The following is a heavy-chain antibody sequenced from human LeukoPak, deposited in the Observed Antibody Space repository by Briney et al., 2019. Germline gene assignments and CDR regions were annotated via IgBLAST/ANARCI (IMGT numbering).Heavy chain of an antibody. J-gene: IGHJ1*01. CDR3: ARDSLAGTMGYFQH. V-gene: IGHV4-61*08. CDR2: ISYSGST. Sequence: SETLSLTCTVSGGSVSSGGYYWSWIRQPPGKGLEWVGYISYSGSTDYNPSLKSRVTISVDTSKNQFSLKLSSVIAADTAVYYCARDSLAGTMGYFQHWGQGTLVTVSS. CDR1: GGSVSSGGYY. D-gene: IGHD6-13*01.